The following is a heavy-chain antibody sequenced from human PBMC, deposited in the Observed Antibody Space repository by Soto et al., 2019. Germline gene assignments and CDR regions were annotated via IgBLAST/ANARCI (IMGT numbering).Heavy chain of an antibody. CDR1: GGSISSSGYY. J-gene: IGHJ5*02. V-gene: IGHV4-39*01. CDR3: ASCGSGSYPRFDP. CDR2: IYYSGST. D-gene: IGHD3-10*01. Sequence: SETLSLTCTVSGGSISSSGYYWGWIRQPPGKGLEWIGTIYYSGSTYYNPSLKSRVTISVDTSKNQFSLKLSSVTAADTAVYYCASCGSGSYPRFDPWGQGTLVTVSS.